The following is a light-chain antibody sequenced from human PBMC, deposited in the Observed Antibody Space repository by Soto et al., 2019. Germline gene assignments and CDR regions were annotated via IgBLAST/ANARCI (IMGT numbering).Light chain of an antibody. CDR2: WAS. V-gene: IGKV4-1*01. CDR3: QQYYGTPYT. CDR1: QSVLYSSNNKNY. Sequence: DIVMTQSPDSLAVSLGERATINCKSSQSVLYSSNNKNYLAWFQQKPGQSPKLLIYWASTRESGVPDRFSGGGSVTDFTLPISSLQAEDVAVYYCQQYYGTPYTFGQGTKLEIK. J-gene: IGKJ2*01.